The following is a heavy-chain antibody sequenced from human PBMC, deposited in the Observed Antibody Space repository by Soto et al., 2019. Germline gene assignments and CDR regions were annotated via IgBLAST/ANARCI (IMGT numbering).Heavy chain of an antibody. CDR2: IYNDGST. D-gene: IGHD3-10*01. J-gene: IGHJ4*02. Sequence: EVQLVESGGGLVQPGGSLRLSCAVSGFTVNNNYVSWVRQAPGKGLEWVSVIYNDGSTYYADSVQGRFTVSRDTSRNTVYLQMNSLRVEDTAVYHCTRDSSYYGSGRGVLDYWGQGTLVTVSS. CDR1: GFTVNNNY. CDR3: TRDSSYYGSGRGVLDY. V-gene: IGHV3-66*01.